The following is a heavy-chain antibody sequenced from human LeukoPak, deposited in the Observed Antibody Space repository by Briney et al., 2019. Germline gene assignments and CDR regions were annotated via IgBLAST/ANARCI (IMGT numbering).Heavy chain of an antibody. V-gene: IGHV4-34*01. CDR1: GGSFSGYY. CDR2: INHSGST. Sequence: SETLSLTCAVYGGSFSGYYWSWIRQPPGKGLEWIGEINHSGSTNYNPSLKSRVTISVDTSKNQFSLKLSSVTAADTAVYYCARGGGSSAWFDPWGQGTLVTVSS. D-gene: IGHD3-16*01. CDR3: ARGGGSSAWFDP. J-gene: IGHJ5*02.